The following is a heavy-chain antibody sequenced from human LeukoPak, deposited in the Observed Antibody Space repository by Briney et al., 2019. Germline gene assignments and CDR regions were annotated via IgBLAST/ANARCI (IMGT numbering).Heavy chain of an antibody. D-gene: IGHD4-23*01. J-gene: IGHJ4*02. V-gene: IGHV3-30*03. Sequence: GGSLRLSCAASGFTFRNYATHWVRQAPGKGLEWVAVISYDGSNKYYADSVKGRFTISRDNSKDTLYLQMNSLRAEDTAVYYCARDYGGKRAFDYWGQGTLVTVSS. CDR2: ISYDGSNK. CDR1: GFTFRNYA. CDR3: ARDYGGKRAFDY.